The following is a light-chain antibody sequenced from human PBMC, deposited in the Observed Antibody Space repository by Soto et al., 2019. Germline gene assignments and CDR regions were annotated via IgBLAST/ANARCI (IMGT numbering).Light chain of an antibody. CDR1: QSVGSY. CDR2: DAS. V-gene: IGKV3-11*01. CDR3: QQRSNWPRGT. J-gene: IGKJ2*01. Sequence: EIVLTQSPATLSLSPGERATLSCRASQSVGSYLGWYQHKPGQAPRLLIYDASNRAPGIPARFSGSGSGTDFTLTISSLEPDDFAVYYCQQRSNWPRGTFGQGTKLEIK.